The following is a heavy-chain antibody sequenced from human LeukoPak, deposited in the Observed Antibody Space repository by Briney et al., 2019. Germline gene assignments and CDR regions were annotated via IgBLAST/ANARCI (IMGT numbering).Heavy chain of an antibody. CDR3: AKDGIGYYDSSGYGTYYFDY. D-gene: IGHD3-22*01. CDR2: ISGSGGST. Sequence: GGSLRLCCAASGFTFSSYAMSWGRQAPGKGLEWVSAISGSGGSTYYADSVKGRFTISRDNSKNTLYLQMNSLRAEDTAVYYCAKDGIGYYDSSGYGTYYFDYWGQGTLVTVSS. J-gene: IGHJ4*02. CDR1: GFTFSSYA. V-gene: IGHV3-23*01.